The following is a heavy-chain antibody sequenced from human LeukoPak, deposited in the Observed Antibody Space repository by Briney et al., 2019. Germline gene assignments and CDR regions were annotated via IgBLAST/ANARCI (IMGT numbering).Heavy chain of an antibody. CDR1: GFTFSSYW. Sequence: GGSLRLSCAASGFTFSSYWMSWVPQAPGKGLEWVANIKQDGSEKYYVDSVKGRFTISRDNAKNSLYLQMNSLRAEDTAVYYCARDGGGEYQLLYYFDYWGQGTLVNVSS. J-gene: IGHJ4*02. V-gene: IGHV3-7*01. CDR2: IKQDGSEK. D-gene: IGHD2-2*01. CDR3: ARDGGGEYQLLYYFDY.